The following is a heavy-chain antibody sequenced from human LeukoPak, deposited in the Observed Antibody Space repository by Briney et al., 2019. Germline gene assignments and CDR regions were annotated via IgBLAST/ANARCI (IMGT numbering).Heavy chain of an antibody. Sequence: PGGSLRLSCAASGLTFSSYGMHWVRQAPGKGLEWVAVISYDGSNKYYADSVKGRFTISRDNSKNTLYLQMNSLRAEDTAVYYCANGDSLASDIWGQGTMVTVSS. J-gene: IGHJ3*02. D-gene: IGHD3-3*01. CDR2: ISYDGSNK. CDR3: ANGDSLASDI. CDR1: GLTFSSYG. V-gene: IGHV3-30*18.